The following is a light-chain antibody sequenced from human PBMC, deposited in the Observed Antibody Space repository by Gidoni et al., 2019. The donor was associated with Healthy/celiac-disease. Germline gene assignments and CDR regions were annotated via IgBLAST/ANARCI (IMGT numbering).Light chain of an antibody. CDR3: QQYGSSLFT. V-gene: IGKV3-20*01. CDR1: QSVSSSY. CDR2: GAS. J-gene: IGKJ3*01. Sequence: EIVLTQSPGTLSLSPGERATLSCRASQSVSSSYLAWHQQKPGQAPRLLIYGASSRATGIPDRFSGSGSGTDFTLTISRLEPEDFAVYYCQQYGSSLFTFGPGTKVEIK.